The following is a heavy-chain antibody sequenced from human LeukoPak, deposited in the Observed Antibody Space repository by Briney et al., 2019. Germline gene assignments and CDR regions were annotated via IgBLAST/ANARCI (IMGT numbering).Heavy chain of an antibody. D-gene: IGHD2-2*01. V-gene: IGHV3-7*01. CDR1: GFTFSSDW. Sequence: GGSLRLSCVASGFTFSSDWMSWVRQAPGKGLEWVANIKQDGNEKYYVDSVKGRFTISRDNAKNSLYLQMNSLGAEATAVYYCARRYCSSTSCHLDYWGQGTLVTVSS. CDR3: ARRYCSSTSCHLDY. J-gene: IGHJ4*02. CDR2: IKQDGNEK.